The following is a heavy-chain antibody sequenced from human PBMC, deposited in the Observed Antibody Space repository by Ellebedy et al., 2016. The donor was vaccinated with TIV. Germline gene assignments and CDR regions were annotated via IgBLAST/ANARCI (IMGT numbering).Heavy chain of an antibody. CDR2: INNDGSST. J-gene: IGHJ4*02. CDR3: ARGSDGQDY. Sequence: PGGSLRLSCAASGFTFSNYWMHWVRQAPGKGLVWVSNINNDGSSTIYADSVKGRFTISRDTAKNTLYLQMNSLTVEDTAVYYCARGSDGQDYWGQGTLVTVSS. CDR1: GFTFSNYW. D-gene: IGHD2-8*01. V-gene: IGHV3-74*01.